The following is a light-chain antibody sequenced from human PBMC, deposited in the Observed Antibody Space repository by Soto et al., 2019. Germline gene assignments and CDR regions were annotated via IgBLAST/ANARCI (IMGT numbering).Light chain of an antibody. Sequence: QSVLTQPPSVSGAPGQRVTISCTGSSSNIGAGYDVHWYQQLPGTAPKLLIYGNNNRPSGVPDRFSGSKSDTSASLAITELQAEDEADYYCQSYDSSLPAYACGPGTKVTVL. V-gene: IGLV1-40*01. CDR3: QSYDSSLPAYA. CDR2: GNN. J-gene: IGLJ1*01. CDR1: SSNIGAGYD.